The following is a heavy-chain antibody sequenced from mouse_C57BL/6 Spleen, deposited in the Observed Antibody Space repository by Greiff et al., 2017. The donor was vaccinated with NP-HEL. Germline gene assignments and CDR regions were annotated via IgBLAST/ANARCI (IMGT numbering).Heavy chain of an antibody. CDR3: ARGDGYYGAMDY. D-gene: IGHD2-3*01. CDR1: GFTFSDYG. Sequence: EVMLVESGGGLVKPGGSLKLSCAASGFTFSDYGMHWVRQAPEKGLEWVAYISSGSSTIYYADTVKGRFTISRDNAKNTLFLQMTSLRSEDTAMYYCARGDGYYGAMDYWGQGTSVTVSS. V-gene: IGHV5-17*01. CDR2: ISSGSSTI. J-gene: IGHJ4*01.